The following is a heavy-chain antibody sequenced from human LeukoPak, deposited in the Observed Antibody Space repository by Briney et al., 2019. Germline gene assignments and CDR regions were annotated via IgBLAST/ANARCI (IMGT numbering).Heavy chain of an antibody. Sequence: PGGSLRLSCAASGFSVNNNYMSWIRQAPGKGLEWVSYISNRGYTIYYADSVKGRFTLSRDSAKNSLSLQMNSLRAEDTAVYYCAGQSRLGYCSGGSCYSQPFDPWGQGTLVTVSS. CDR3: AGQSRLGYCSGGSCYSQPFDP. V-gene: IGHV3-11*04. CDR2: ISNRGYTI. D-gene: IGHD2-15*01. CDR1: GFSVNNNY. J-gene: IGHJ5*02.